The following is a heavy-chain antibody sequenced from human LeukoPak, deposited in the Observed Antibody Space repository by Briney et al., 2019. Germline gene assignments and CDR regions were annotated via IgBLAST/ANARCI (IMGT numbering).Heavy chain of an antibody. V-gene: IGHV4-59*01. CDR2: IYYSGST. CDR1: GGSISSYY. D-gene: IGHD3-22*01. Sequence: SETLSLTCTVSGGSISSYYWSWIRQPPGKGLEWIGYIYYSGSTNYNPSLKSRVTISVDTSKNQFSLKLSSVTAADTAVYYCARYYYDSSGYCFDNWGQGTLVTVSS. J-gene: IGHJ4*02. CDR3: ARYYYDSSGYCFDN.